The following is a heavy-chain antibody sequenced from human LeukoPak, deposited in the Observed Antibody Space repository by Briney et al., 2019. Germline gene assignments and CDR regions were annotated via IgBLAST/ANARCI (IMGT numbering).Heavy chain of an antibody. V-gene: IGHV3-23*01. CDR2: ITGGGGTT. CDR1: GFTFSTYA. CDR3: AKDPPILRWSFDY. D-gene: IGHD4-23*01. Sequence: GGSLRLSCAASGFTFSTYAMSWVRRTPGKGLEWGSAITGGGGTTYYAVSVKGRFTISRDNSKNTLYLQMNSLRAEDTAVYYCAKDPPILRWSFDYWGQGTLVTVSS. J-gene: IGHJ4*02.